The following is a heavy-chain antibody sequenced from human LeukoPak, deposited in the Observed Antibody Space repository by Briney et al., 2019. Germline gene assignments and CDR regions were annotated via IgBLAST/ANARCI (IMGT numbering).Heavy chain of an antibody. V-gene: IGHV4-59*01. D-gene: IGHD1-14*01. CDR2: ILSSGRT. CDR1: SGSINNYY. J-gene: IGHJ3*02. Sequence: SETLSLTCTVASGSINNYYWSSIRQTPGKGLEWIGYILSSGRTNYNPSVKSRVTISVDTSKNQFSLKLSSVTAADTAVYYCARTNQISETAFDIWGQGTMVIVTS. CDR3: ARTNQISETAFDI.